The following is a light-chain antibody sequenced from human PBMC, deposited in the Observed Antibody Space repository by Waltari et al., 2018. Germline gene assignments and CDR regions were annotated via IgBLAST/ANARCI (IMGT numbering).Light chain of an antibody. V-gene: IGKV1-39*01. Sequence: IQMTQSPSSLSASLRVSVTITCRASQSIISYLNCYQQKPGVAPKLLIYAASSLRNGVPSRFSGSGSGTDFSLTISSLQPEDFATYYCQQSFSTPLTFGGGTKVEIK. CDR3: QQSFSTPLT. CDR1: QSIISY. CDR2: AAS. J-gene: IGKJ4*01.